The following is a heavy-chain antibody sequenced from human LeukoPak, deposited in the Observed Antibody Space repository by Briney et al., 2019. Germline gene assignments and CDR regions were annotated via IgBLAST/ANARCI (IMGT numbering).Heavy chain of an antibody. Sequence: SETLSLTCTVSGGSISSSSYYWGWIRQPPGKGLEWIGNIFYSGGSHYNPSLKSRTTISVDTSKSQFSLKLNSVTAADTAVYYCARLRSHSTTASYYFDDWGQGTLVTVSS. V-gene: IGHV4-39*01. CDR2: IFYSGGS. CDR3: ARLRSHSTTASYYFDD. CDR1: GGSISSSSYY. D-gene: IGHD1-14*01. J-gene: IGHJ4*02.